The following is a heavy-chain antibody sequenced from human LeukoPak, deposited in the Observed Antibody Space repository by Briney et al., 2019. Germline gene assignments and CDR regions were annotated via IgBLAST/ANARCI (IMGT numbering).Heavy chain of an antibody. J-gene: IGHJ5*02. CDR3: AKEGWFGSYNWFDP. Sequence: GGSLRLSCAASGFTLNSYAMSWVRRAPGKGLEWVSSISGSGGNTYYADSVKGRFTISRDNSKNTLYLQMNSLRAEDTAVYYCAKEGWFGSYNWFDPWGQGTLVTVSS. CDR1: GFTLNSYA. V-gene: IGHV3-23*01. CDR2: ISGSGGNT. D-gene: IGHD3-10*01.